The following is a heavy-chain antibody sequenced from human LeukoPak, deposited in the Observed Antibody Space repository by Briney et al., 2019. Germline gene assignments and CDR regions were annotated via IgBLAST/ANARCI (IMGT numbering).Heavy chain of an antibody. CDR1: GFTFSSYA. D-gene: IGHD1-14*01. J-gene: IGHJ4*02. Sequence: GGTLRLSCAASGFTFSSYAMNWVRQAPGKGLEWVAAISGSGTSTYYADSVKGRFTISRDNSKNTLYLQMNSLRAEDTAVYYCAKPARTDYADYWGQGTLVTVSS. V-gene: IGHV3-23*01. CDR3: AKPARTDYADY. CDR2: ISGSGTST.